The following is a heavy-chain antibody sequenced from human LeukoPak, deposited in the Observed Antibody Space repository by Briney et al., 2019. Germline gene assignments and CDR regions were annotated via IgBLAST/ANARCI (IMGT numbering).Heavy chain of an antibody. D-gene: IGHD3-22*01. CDR2: IYTSGST. Sequence: SETLSLTCTVSGGSISSGSYYWSWIRQPAGKGLEWIGRIYTSGSTNYNPSLKSRVTMSVDTSKNQFSLKLSSVTAADTAVYYCAREAYYYDSSGQNTLGYWGQGTLVTVSS. CDR1: GGSISSGSYY. J-gene: IGHJ4*02. V-gene: IGHV4-61*02. CDR3: AREAYYYDSSGQNTLGY.